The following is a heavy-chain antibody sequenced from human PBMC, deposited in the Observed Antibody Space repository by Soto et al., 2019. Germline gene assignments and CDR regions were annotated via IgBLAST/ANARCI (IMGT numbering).Heavy chain of an antibody. Sequence: QLHLVQSGAEVKKTGSSVQISCKASGYTFTYRHLHWVRQAPGQALEWMGWITPFNGNTYYAQKFQGTVKINRDESKSTVFLDLRSLRSEDTAMYYCANLASGSDAFDIWGQGTMVTVSS. CDR3: ANLASGSDAFDI. J-gene: IGHJ3*02. V-gene: IGHV1-45*02. CDR1: GYTFTYRH. D-gene: IGHD3-10*01. CDR2: ITPFNGNT.